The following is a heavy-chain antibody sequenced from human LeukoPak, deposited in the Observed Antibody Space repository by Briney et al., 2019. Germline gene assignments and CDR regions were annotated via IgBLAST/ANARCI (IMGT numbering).Heavy chain of an antibody. Sequence: SETLSLTCTVSGGSISSYYWSWIRQPPGKGLEWIGYIYYSGSTNYNPSLKSRVTISVDTSKNQFSLKLNSVTAADTAVYYCAREEIRGYYFDYWGQGTLVTVSS. CDR1: GGSISSYY. J-gene: IGHJ4*02. D-gene: IGHD4-23*01. V-gene: IGHV4-59*12. CDR3: AREEIRGYYFDY. CDR2: IYYSGST.